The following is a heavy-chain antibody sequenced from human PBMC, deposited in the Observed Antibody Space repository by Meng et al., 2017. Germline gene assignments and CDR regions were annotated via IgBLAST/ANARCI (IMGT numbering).Heavy chain of an antibody. V-gene: IGHV1-46*01. CDR2: INPSGGST. Sequence: QVQLVQHGAEVKKPGASVKVSCKASGYTFTSYYMHWVRQAPGQGLEWMGIINPSGGSTSYAQKFQGRVTMTRDTSTSTVYMELSSLRSEDTAVYYCAREKYYYDSSGLEDYWGQGTLVTVAS. CDR1: GYTFTSYY. J-gene: IGHJ4*02. CDR3: AREKYYYDSSGLEDY. D-gene: IGHD3-22*01.